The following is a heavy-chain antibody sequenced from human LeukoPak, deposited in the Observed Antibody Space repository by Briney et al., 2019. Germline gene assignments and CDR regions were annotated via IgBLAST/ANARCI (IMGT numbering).Heavy chain of an antibody. V-gene: IGHV3-21*01. CDR3: ARDWGDTAMEPQVDY. CDR1: GFTFSSYS. D-gene: IGHD5-18*01. J-gene: IGHJ4*02. Sequence: GGSLRLSCVASGFTFSSYSMNWVRQAPGKGLEWVSSISSSSSYIYYADSVKGRFTISRDNAKNSLYLQMNSLRAEDTAVYYCARDWGDTAMEPQVDYWGQGTLITVSS. CDR2: ISSSSSYI.